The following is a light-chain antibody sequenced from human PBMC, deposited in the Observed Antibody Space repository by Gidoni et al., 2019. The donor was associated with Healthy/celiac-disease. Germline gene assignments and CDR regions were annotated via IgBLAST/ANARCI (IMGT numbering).Light chain of an antibody. CDR2: LGS. V-gene: IGKV2-28*01. CDR3: MQALQTPRT. J-gene: IGKJ1*01. Sequence: DIVMPQSPLSLPVTPGEPASISCRSSQSILHSNGYNHLDGYLQKPGKSPQLLHYLGSNRDSGVPDRFSGSGSGTDFTLKISRVEAEDVGVYYCMQALQTPRTFGQGTKVEIK. CDR1: QSILHSNGYNH.